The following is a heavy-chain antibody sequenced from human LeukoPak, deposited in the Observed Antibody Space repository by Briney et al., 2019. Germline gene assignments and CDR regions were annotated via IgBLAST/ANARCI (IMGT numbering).Heavy chain of an antibody. CDR3: ARVGAAYQDSNY. Sequence: ASVKVSCKTSGYTFTAFFIHWVRQAPGQGLEWMGWLNPNSGGTNYAQKFQGRVTMTRDTSISTAYMELSRLRSDDTAVYFCARVGAAYQDSNYWGQGTLVTVSS. CDR2: LNPNSGGT. J-gene: IGHJ4*02. D-gene: IGHD1-26*01. V-gene: IGHV1-2*02. CDR1: GYTFTAFF.